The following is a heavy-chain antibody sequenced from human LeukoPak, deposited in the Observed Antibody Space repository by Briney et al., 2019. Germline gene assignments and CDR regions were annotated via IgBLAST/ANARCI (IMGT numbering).Heavy chain of an antibody. J-gene: IGHJ4*02. D-gene: IGHD5-18*01. V-gene: IGHV1-69*04. CDR3: ARASSAMVTRFDY. CDR2: IIPIFGIA. Sequence: ASVKVSCKASGGTFSSYAISRVRQAPGQGLEWMGRIIPIFGIANYAQKFQGRVTITADKSTSTAYMELSSLRSEDTAVYYCARASSAMVTRFDYWGQGTLVTVSS. CDR1: GGTFSSYA.